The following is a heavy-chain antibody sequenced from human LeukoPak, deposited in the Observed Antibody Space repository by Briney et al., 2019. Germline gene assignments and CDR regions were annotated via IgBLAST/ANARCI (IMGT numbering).Heavy chain of an antibody. CDR3: ARQLQPNDAFDI. D-gene: IGHD4-11*01. V-gene: IGHV5-51*01. J-gene: IGHJ3*02. Sequence: GESLQISCQGSGYSFTSYWIGWVRPMPGKGLEWMGIIYPGDSDTRYSPSFQGQVTISADKSISTAYLQWSSLKASDTAMYYCARQLQPNDAFDIWGQGTMVTVSS. CDR1: GYSFTSYW. CDR2: IYPGDSDT.